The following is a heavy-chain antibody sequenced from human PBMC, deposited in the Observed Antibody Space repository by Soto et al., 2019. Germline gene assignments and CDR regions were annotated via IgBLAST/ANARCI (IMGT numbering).Heavy chain of an antibody. D-gene: IGHD2-15*01. Sequence: QLQLQESGPGLVKPSETLSLTCAVSGGSISSSNFYWGWFRQPPGNGLEWIGSIRYGGAASSNPSLTSRVTISIDTPNNQFSLSLRSGTAADTAICYCAKDASCYSCGAWGQGAPDAVAS. J-gene: IGHJ4*02. CDR2: IRYGGAA. CDR1: GGSISSSNFY. CDR3: AKDASCYSCGA. V-gene: IGHV4-39*01.